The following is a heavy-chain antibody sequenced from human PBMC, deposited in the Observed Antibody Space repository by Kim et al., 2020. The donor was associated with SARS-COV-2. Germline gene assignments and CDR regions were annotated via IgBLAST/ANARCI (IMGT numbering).Heavy chain of an antibody. D-gene: IGHD3-16*02. J-gene: IGHJ4*02. CDR3: GRVETLSFDS. CDR2: TI. V-gene: IGHV3-48*02. Sequence: TIYYADSVKGRLTISRDNAKKSLYLQMKSLRDEGTAVYYCGRVETLSFDSWGRGTLVAVSS.